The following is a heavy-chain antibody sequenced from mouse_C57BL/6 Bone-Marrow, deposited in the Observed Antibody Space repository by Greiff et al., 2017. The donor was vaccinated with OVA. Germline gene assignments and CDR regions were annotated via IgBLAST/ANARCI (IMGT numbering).Heavy chain of an antibody. Sequence: VQLQQSGAELARPGASVKLSCKASGYTFTSYGISWVKQRPGQGLEWIGEIYPRSGNTYYNEKFKGKATLTADKSSSTAYMELRSLTSEDSAVYFCASVKTFRDYWGQGTTLTVSS. CDR2: IYPRSGNT. CDR3: ASVKTFRDY. CDR1: GYTFTSYG. J-gene: IGHJ2*01. V-gene: IGHV1-81*01.